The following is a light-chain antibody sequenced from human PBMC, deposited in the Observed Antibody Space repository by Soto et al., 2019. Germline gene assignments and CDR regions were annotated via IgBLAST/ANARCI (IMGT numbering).Light chain of an antibody. V-gene: IGKV3-20*01. J-gene: IGKJ4*01. CDR2: GAS. Sequence: EIVLTQSPGTLSLSPGERATLSCRASQSVSSSYLAWYQQKPGQAPRLLIYGASSRATGIPHRFSGSGSGTDFTLTISTLEPEDFAVYYCQQYGSSPFTFGGGTKVEIK. CDR3: QQYGSSPFT. CDR1: QSVSSSY.